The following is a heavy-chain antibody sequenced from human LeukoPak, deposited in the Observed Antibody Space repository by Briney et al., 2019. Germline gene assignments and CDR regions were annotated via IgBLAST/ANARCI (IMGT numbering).Heavy chain of an antibody. Sequence: GGSLRLSCAASGFTFYDYAMNWVRQAPGKGLEWVSLISGDGGSTYYADSVKGGVTISRDNGKNELYLHMNRLRDDDTALYYCAADLRYAFDYWGQGILVTVSS. CDR1: GFTFYDYA. CDR2: ISGDGGST. V-gene: IGHV3-43*02. J-gene: IGHJ4*02. D-gene: IGHD3-9*01. CDR3: AADLRYAFDY.